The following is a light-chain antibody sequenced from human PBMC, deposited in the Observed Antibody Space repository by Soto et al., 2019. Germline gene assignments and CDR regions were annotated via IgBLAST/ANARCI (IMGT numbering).Light chain of an antibody. CDR2: DVS. V-gene: IGLV2-11*01. CDR3: CSYAGSYTLV. Sequence: QSALTQPRSLSGSPGQSVTISCTGTSSDVGGYNYVSWYQQHPGKAPKLMIYDVSKRPSGVPDRFSGSKSGSTASLTISGLEAEDEADYYCCSYAGSYTLVFGTGTKLTVL. J-gene: IGLJ1*01. CDR1: SSDVGGYNY.